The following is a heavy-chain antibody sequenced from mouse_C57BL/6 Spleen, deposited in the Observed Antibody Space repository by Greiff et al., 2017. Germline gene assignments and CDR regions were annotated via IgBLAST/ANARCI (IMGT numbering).Heavy chain of an antibody. CDR3: ARDGSHYFDY. CDR1: GYTFTSYW. CDR2: IDPADSET. D-gene: IGHD2-3*01. J-gene: IGHJ2*01. V-gene: IGHV1-52*01. Sequence: QVQLQQPGAELVRPGSSVKLSCKASGYTFTSYWMHWVKQRPIQGLEWIGNIDPADSETHYNHKFKDKATLAVDTSSSSAYMQLSSLTSEDSAVYYGARDGSHYFDYWGQGTTLTVSS.